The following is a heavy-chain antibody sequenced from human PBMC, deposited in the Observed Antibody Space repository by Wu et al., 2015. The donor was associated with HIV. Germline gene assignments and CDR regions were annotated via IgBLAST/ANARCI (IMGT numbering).Heavy chain of an antibody. CDR1: GGTFSSYA. Sequence: QVQLVQSGAEVKKPGSSVKVSCKASGGTFSSYAISWVRQAPGQGLEWLGCISTYNGETHSAQSLQGRLTMTTDTSTSTAYLELRSLTSDDTAIYYCARVKGFIKGPSDVWGQGTLVTVSS. CDR2: ISTYNGET. D-gene: IGHD3-10*01. V-gene: IGHV1-18*01. CDR3: ARVKGFIKGPSDV. J-gene: IGHJ3*01.